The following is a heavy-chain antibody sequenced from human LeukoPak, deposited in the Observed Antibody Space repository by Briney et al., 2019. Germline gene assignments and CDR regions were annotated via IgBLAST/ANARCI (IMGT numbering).Heavy chain of an antibody. V-gene: IGHV3-30*18. CDR3: AKDDCSGGSCYYPLDY. J-gene: IGHJ4*02. CDR1: GFTFSSYG. D-gene: IGHD2-15*01. CDR2: ISYDGSNK. Sequence: GGSLRLSCAASGFTFSSYGMHWVRQAQGKGLEWVAVISYDGSNKYYADSVKGRFTISRDNSKNTLYLQMNSLRAEDTAVYYCAKDDCSGGSCYYPLDYWGQGTLVTVSS.